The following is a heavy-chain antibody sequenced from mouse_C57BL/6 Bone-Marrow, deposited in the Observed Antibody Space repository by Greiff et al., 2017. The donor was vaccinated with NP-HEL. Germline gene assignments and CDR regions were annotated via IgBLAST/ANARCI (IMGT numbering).Heavy chain of an antibody. CDR2: IRTKANGYTT. CDR3: ARAPPFSYCHYAMDY. Sequence: EVKLVESGGGLVQPGGSLSLSCAASGFTFTDYYMSWVRQPPGQALEWLGFIRTKANGYTTEYSASVKGRFTISRDNSQSILYLQMNALGAEDSATYYCARAPPFSYCHYAMDYWGQGTSVTVSS. J-gene: IGHJ4*01. D-gene: IGHD2-12*01. CDR1: GFTFTDYY. V-gene: IGHV7-3*01.